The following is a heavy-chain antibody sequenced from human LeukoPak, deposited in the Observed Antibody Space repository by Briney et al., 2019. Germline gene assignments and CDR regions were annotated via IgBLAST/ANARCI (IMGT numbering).Heavy chain of an antibody. CDR2: IKQDGSEK. V-gene: IGHV3-7*01. CDR3: ARDRGYDFWVDNYYMDV. J-gene: IGHJ6*03. D-gene: IGHD3-3*01. CDR1: GFTFSSYG. Sequence: PGGSLRLSCAASGFTFSSYGMHWVRQAPGKGLEWVANIKQDGSEKYYVDSVKGRFTISRDNAKNSLYLQMNSLRAEDTAVYYCARDRGYDFWVDNYYMDVWGKGTTVTVSS.